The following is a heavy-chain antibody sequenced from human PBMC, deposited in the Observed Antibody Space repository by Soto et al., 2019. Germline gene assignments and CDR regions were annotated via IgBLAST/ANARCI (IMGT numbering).Heavy chain of an antibody. V-gene: IGHV1-18*01. CDR2: ISAYNGNT. CDR1: GYTFTXYG. Sequence: ASVKVSCKASGYTFTXYGISWVRQAPGQGLEWMGWISAYNGNTNYAQKLQGRVTMTTDTSTSTAYMELRSLRSDDTAVYYCARDSLSSWYGYGMDVWGQGTTVTVSS. J-gene: IGHJ6*02. D-gene: IGHD6-13*01. CDR3: ARDSLSSWYGYGMDV.